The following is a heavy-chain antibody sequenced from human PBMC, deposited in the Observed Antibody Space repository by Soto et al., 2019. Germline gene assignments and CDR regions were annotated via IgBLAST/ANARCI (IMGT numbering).Heavy chain of an antibody. V-gene: IGHV4-59*08. CDR1: GGSVSNYY. CDR2: IYYSGDT. D-gene: IGHD5-12*01. Sequence: QVQLQESGPGLVKPSETLSLTCTVSGGSVSNYYWSWIRQPPGKGLEWIGYIYYSGDTNYNPSLKSRVTMSVYMSKNQVSLNLSSVTAADTAVYYCARQPPATAAFDVWGQGTMVTVSS. CDR3: ARQPPATAAFDV. J-gene: IGHJ3*01.